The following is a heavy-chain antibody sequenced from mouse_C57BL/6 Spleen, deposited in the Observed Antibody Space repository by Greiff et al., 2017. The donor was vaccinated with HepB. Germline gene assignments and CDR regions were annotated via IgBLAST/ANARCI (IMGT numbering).Heavy chain of an antibody. CDR2: INYDGSST. D-gene: IGHD1-1*01. J-gene: IGHJ2*01. Sequence: EVQVVESEGGLVQPGSSMKLSCTASGFTFSDYYMAWVRQVPEKGLEWVANINYDGSSTYYLDSLKSRFIISRDNAKNILYLQMSSLKSEDTATYYCARDRYYGSSLGSFDYWGQGTTLTVSS. V-gene: IGHV5-16*01. CDR3: ARDRYYGSSLGSFDY. CDR1: GFTFSDYY.